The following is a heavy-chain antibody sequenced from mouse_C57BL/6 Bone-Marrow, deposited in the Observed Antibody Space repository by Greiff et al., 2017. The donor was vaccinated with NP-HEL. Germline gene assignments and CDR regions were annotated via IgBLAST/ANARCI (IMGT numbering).Heavy chain of an antibody. CDR3: ARGIYYYGSSPFYYAMDS. CDR1: GYAFSSSW. Sequence: VQLQQSGPELVKPGASVKISCKASGYAFSSSWMNWVKQRPGKGLEWIGRIYPGDGDTNYNGKFKGKATLTADKSSSTAYMQLSSLTSEDSAVYFCARGIYYYGSSPFYYAMDSWGQGTSVTVSS. D-gene: IGHD1-1*01. CDR2: IYPGDGDT. V-gene: IGHV1-82*01. J-gene: IGHJ4*01.